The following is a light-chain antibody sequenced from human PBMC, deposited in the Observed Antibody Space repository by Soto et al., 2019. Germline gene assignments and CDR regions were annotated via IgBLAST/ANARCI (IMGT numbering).Light chain of an antibody. V-gene: IGLV1-44*01. CDR3: STWDYSLSDLI. CDR1: SSNIKTNG. Sequence: QSVLAQPPSASGTPGQTVTISWSGSSSNIKTNGVGCYQQVPGAAPKLLIYGNNQRPSGAPDRFSGSKSGTSASLAISGLQSGDEASYYCSTWDYSLSDLIFGGGTQLTVL. J-gene: IGLJ2*01. CDR2: GNN.